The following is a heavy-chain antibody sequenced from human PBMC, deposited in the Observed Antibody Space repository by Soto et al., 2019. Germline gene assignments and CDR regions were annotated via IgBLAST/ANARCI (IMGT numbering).Heavy chain of an antibody. CDR2: IYYSGST. V-gene: IGHV4-31*03. CDR1: GGSISSGGYY. CDR3: ARHKLRYNWFDP. D-gene: IGHD2-15*01. Sequence: PSETLSLTCTVSGGSISSGGYYWSWIRQHPGKGLEWIGYIYYSGSTYYNPSLKSRVTISVDTSKNQFSLKLSSVTAADTAVYYCARHKLRYNWFDPWGQGNLVTVSS. J-gene: IGHJ5*02.